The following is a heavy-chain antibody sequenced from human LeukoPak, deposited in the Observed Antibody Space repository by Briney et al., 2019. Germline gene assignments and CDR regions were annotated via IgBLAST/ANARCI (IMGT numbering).Heavy chain of an antibody. V-gene: IGHV3-33*05. J-gene: IGHJ4*02. D-gene: IGHD6-19*01. Sequence: GSLRLSCAASGFTFSSYGMHWVRQAPGKGLEWVAVISYDGSNKYCADSVKGRFTTSRDNSKNALYLQMNSLRAEDTAVYYCAKHGSGRYFDYWGQGTLVTVSS. CDR2: ISYDGSNK. CDR3: AKHGSGRYFDY. CDR1: GFTFSSYG.